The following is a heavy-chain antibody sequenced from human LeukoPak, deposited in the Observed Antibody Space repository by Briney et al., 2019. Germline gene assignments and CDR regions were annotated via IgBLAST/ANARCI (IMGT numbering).Heavy chain of an antibody. D-gene: IGHD5-18*01. J-gene: IGHJ4*02. V-gene: IGHV3-21*01. CDR1: GFTFSSYS. CDR3: AVLRGYSYGPTR. Sequence: GGSLRLSCAAPGFTFSSYSMNWVRQAPGKGLEWVSSISSSSSYIYYADSVKGRFTISRDNAKNSLYLQMNSLRAEDTAVYYCAVLRGYSYGPTRWGQGTLVTVSS. CDR2: ISSSSSYI.